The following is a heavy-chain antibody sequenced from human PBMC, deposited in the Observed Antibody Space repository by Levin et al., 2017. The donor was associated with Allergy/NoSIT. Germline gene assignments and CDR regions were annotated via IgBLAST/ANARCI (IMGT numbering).Heavy chain of an antibody. J-gene: IGHJ4*02. Sequence: GGSLRLSCAASGFTFSSYSMNWVRQAPGKGLEWVSSISSSSSYIYYADSVKGRFTISRDNAKNSLYLQMNSLRAEDTAVYYCARDPYYYDSSGPPGRNYWGQGTLVTVSS. D-gene: IGHD3-22*01. CDR2: ISSSSSYI. CDR1: GFTFSSYS. CDR3: ARDPYYYDSSGPPGRNY. V-gene: IGHV3-21*01.